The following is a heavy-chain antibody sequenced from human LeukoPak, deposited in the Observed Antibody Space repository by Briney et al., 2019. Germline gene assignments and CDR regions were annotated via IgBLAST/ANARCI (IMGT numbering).Heavy chain of an antibody. D-gene: IGHD2-2*02. CDR3: ARGLVPAAICWWFDP. V-gene: IGHV1-18*01. CDR2: ISAYNGNT. CDR1: GYTFTSYS. Sequence: GASVKVSCKASGYTFTSYSISWVRQAPGQGLEWMGWISAYNGNTNYAQKLQGRVTMTTDTSTSTAYMELRSLRSDDTAVYYCARGLVPAAICWWFDPWGQGTLVTVSS. J-gene: IGHJ5*02.